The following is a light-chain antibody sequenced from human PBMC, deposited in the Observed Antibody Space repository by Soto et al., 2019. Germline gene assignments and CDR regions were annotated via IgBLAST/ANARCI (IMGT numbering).Light chain of an antibody. CDR3: QQYGGSPTIT. CDR1: QSVSSSY. J-gene: IGKJ4*01. Sequence: IVLTQSPGTLSLSPGERAHLSCRASQSVSSSYLAWYQQKPCQAPRLLIYGASSRATGIPDRFSGSGSGTDFTLTISRLEPEDFAIYYCQQYGGSPTITFGGGTKVDIK. V-gene: IGKV3-20*01. CDR2: GAS.